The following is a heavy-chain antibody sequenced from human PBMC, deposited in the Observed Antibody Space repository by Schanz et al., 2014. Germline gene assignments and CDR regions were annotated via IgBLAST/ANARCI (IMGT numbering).Heavy chain of an antibody. Sequence: EVRLVESGGGLVKRGGPLRLSGEASGLDLKGNSMNWVRRVPGKGLEWLSYIATSSSTRHYADSVKGRVTISRDNAKNSVSLQMRRLRVEDTAVYYCASGVHVSSLQKGLQFWGRGTLVIVSS. CDR1: GLDLKGNS. CDR3: ASGVHVSSLQKGLQF. CDR2: IATSSSTR. V-gene: IGHV3-48*01. D-gene: IGHD3-10*01. J-gene: IGHJ1*01.